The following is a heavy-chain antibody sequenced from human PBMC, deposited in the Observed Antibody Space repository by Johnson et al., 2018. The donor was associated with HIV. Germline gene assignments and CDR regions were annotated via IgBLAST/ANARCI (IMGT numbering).Heavy chain of an antibody. CDR1: GFTFSNYA. D-gene: IGHD4-23*01. V-gene: IGHV3-30*04. CDR2: ISYGGNEK. CDR3: ARKSVINFDAIGV. Sequence: QVQLVESGGGVVHPGRSLRLSCAASGFTFSNYAMHWVRQAPGKGLEWVAIISYGGNEKYYADSVRGRFTISRDDSKNTLFLQMNSLRVEDTAVYFCARKSVINFDAIGVWGRGTLVTVSS. J-gene: IGHJ3*01.